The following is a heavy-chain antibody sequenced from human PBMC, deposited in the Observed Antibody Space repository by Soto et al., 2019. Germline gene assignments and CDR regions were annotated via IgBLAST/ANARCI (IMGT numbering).Heavy chain of an antibody. Sequence: GGSLRLSCAASGFTFSNAWMSWVRQAPGKGLEWVGRIKSKTDGGTTDYAAPVKGRFTISRDDSKNTLYLQMNSLKTEDTAVYYCTTDIVVVPAARPGYYMDVWGKGTTVTVS. D-gene: IGHD2-2*01. CDR2: IKSKTDGGTT. J-gene: IGHJ6*03. V-gene: IGHV3-15*01. CDR1: GFTFSNAW. CDR3: TTDIVVVPAARPGYYMDV.